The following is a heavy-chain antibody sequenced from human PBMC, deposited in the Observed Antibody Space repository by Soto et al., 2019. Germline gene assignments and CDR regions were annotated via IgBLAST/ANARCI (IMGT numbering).Heavy chain of an antibody. CDR3: ARHRGPMVRGVISNWFDP. CDR2: IYYSGST. CDR1: GGSSGGSSDC. V-gene: IGHV4-39*01. J-gene: IGHJ5*02. Sequence: SETLSLTCSVAGGSSGGSSDCWGRIRQPPGKGLDWIGSIYYSGSTYDNPSLKSRVTISVDTSKNQFSLKLSSVTAADTTVYYCARHRGPMVRGVISNWFDPWGQGTLVTVS. D-gene: IGHD3-10*01.